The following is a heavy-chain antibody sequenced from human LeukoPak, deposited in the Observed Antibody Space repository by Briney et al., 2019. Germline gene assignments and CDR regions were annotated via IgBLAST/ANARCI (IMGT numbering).Heavy chain of an antibody. CDR3: ARGEKQLADFDY. CDR1: GYTFTTYC. V-gene: IGHV5-51*01. D-gene: IGHD6-13*01. CDR2: IYPGDSDT. Sequence: GESLKISCKGSGYTFTTYCIGWVRQMPGKGLEWMGIIYPGDSDTRYSPSFQGQVTISADKSIGTAYLQWSSLKASDTAMYYCARGEKQLADFDYWGQGPLVTVSS. J-gene: IGHJ4*02.